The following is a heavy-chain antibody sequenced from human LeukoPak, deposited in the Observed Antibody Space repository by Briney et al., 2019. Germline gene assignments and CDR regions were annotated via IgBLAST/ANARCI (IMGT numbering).Heavy chain of an antibody. CDR3: ARSRDSSSSPFDY. V-gene: IGHV4-39*01. J-gene: IGHJ4*02. D-gene: IGHD6-6*01. Sequence: SETLSLTCTVSGGSISSSSYYWGWIRQPPGKGLEWIGSIYYSGSTYYNPSLKSRVTISVDTSKNQSSLKLSSVTAADTAVYYCARSRDSSSSPFDYWGQGTLVTVPS. CDR2: IYYSGST. CDR1: GGSISSSSYY.